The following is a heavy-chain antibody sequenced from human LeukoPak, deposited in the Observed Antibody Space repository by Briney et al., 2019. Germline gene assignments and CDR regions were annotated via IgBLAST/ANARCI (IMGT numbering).Heavy chain of an antibody. J-gene: IGHJ4*02. CDR3: AREFCSSTRCYGAFDY. CDR1: GGSISSYY. Sequence: SETLSLTCTVSGGSISSYYWSWIRQPPGKGLEWIGYIYYSGSTNYNPSLKTRVTISVDTSKNQFSLKLSSVTAADTAVYYCAREFCSSTRCYGAFDYWGQGILVTVSS. D-gene: IGHD2-2*01. V-gene: IGHV4-59*01. CDR2: IYYSGST.